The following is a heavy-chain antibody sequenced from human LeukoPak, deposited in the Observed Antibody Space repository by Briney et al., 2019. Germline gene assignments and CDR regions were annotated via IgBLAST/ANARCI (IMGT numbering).Heavy chain of an antibody. J-gene: IGHJ4*02. CDR1: GFTFSSYA. D-gene: IGHD2-15*01. Sequence: GGSLRLSCAASGFTFSSYAMSWVRQAPGKGLEWVSAVSGSGGSTYYADSVKGRFTTSRDNSKNTLYLQVNSLRAEDTAVYYCAKDSPRYCSGGSCYPTYWGQGTLVTVSS. CDR2: VSGSGGST. V-gene: IGHV3-23*01. CDR3: AKDSPRYCSGGSCYPTY.